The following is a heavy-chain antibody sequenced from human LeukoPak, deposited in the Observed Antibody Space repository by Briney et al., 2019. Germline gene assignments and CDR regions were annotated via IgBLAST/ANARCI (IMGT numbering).Heavy chain of an antibody. D-gene: IGHD3-22*01. Sequence: SETLSLTCTVSGGSISSSSYYWGWIRQPPGKGLEWIGSIYYSGSTYYNPSLKSRVTISVDTFKNQFSLKLSSVTAADTAVYYCARHYPRGDSSGYYGDYFDYWGQGTLVTVSS. V-gene: IGHV4-39*01. CDR1: GGSISSSSYY. CDR2: IYYSGST. CDR3: ARHYPRGDSSGYYGDYFDY. J-gene: IGHJ4*02.